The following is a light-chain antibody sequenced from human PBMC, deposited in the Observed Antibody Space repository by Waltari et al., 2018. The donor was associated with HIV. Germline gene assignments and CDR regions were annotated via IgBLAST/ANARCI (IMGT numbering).Light chain of an antibody. CDR3: QQYFRIPPT. CDR2: GAS. V-gene: IGKV3-15*01. CDR1: QSVSSN. J-gene: IGKJ4*01. Sequence: EIVMTQSPATLSVSPGERATLSCRASQSVSSNLAWYQQKPGQAPRLLIYGASTRTTGIAPRFSGSGSETEFTLTITRLQAEDVAVYHCQQYFRIPPTFGGGTKVEIK.